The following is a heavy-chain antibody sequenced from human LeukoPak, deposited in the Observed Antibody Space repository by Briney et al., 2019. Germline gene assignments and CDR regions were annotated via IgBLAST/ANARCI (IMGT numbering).Heavy chain of an antibody. J-gene: IGHJ6*03. CDR2: ISYDGSNK. Sequence: GGSLRLSCAASGFTFSDYYMSWIRQAPGKGLEWVAVISYDGSNKYYADSVKGRFTISRDNAKNSLYLQMNSLRAEDTAVYYCARSVSLEWLLTYYYYMDVWDKGTTVTVSS. D-gene: IGHD3-3*01. CDR1: GFTFSDYY. V-gene: IGHV3-30-3*01. CDR3: ARSVSLEWLLTYYYYMDV.